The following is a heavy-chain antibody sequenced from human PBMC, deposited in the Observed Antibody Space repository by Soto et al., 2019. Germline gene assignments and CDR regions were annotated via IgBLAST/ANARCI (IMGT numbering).Heavy chain of an antibody. D-gene: IGHD2-15*01. J-gene: IGHJ5*02. V-gene: IGHV3-21*06. CDR2: ISSSSSYI. CDR3: ARVGFSAVVGANDP. CDR1: GFAFSSYS. Sequence: PGGSLRLSCAAPGFAFSSYSMNWVRQAPGKGLEWVSSISSSSSYIYYADSVKGRFTISRDNAKNSLYLQMNSLRAEDTAVYYCARVGFSAVVGANDPWGQGTLVTVSS.